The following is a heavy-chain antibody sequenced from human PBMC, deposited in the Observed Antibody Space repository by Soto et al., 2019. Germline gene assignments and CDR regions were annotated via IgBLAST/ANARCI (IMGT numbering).Heavy chain of an antibody. V-gene: IGHV4-39*01. Sequence: SENLSLTCTVSGGSISSSSYYWGWIRQPPGKGLEWIGSIYYSGSTYYNPSLKSRVTISVDTSKNQFSLKLSSVTAADTAVYYCARHFDRKLDYFDYWGQGTLVTVSS. CDR2: IYYSGST. CDR1: GGSISSSSYY. CDR3: ARHFDRKLDYFDY. D-gene: IGHD1-1*01. J-gene: IGHJ4*02.